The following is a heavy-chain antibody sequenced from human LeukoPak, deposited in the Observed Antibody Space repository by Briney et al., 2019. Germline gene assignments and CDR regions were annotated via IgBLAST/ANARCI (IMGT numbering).Heavy chain of an antibody. Sequence: GGSLRLFCAASGFTFSNNAMHWVREALGKGLEWVAFIRYDGSNKYYADSVKGRFTISRDNPRNTLYLQMNSLRAEDTALYYCAKTMDLLTGYLWSLDYWGQGILVTVSS. D-gene: IGHD3-9*01. V-gene: IGHV3-30*04. CDR1: GFTFSNNA. J-gene: IGHJ4*02. CDR3: AKTMDLLTGYLWSLDY. CDR2: IRYDGSNK.